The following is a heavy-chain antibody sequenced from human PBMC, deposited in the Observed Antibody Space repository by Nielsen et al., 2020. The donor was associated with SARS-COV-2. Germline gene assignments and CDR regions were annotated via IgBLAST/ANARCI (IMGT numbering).Heavy chain of an antibody. CDR2: INSDGSST. D-gene: IGHD5-18*01. CDR3: ARHPGGRRIQLWLYWYFDL. V-gene: IGHV3-74*01. CDR1: GFTFSSYW. Sequence: GGSLRLSCAASGFTFSSYWMHWVRQAPGKGLVWVSRINSDGSSTSYADSVKGRFTISRDNAKNTLYLQMNSLRAEDTAVYYCARHPGGRRIQLWLYWYFDLWGRGTLITVSS. J-gene: IGHJ2*01.